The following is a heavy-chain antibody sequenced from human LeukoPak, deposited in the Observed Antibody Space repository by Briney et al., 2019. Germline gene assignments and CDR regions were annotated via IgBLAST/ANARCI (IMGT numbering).Heavy chain of an antibody. J-gene: IGHJ5*02. V-gene: IGHV4-39*07. CDR1: GGSISSSSYY. D-gene: IGHD3-16*01. CDR3: ASCGGSVLGEDWFDP. Sequence: PSETLSLTCTVSGGSISSSSYYWGWIRQPPGKGLEWIGSIYYSGSTYYNPSLKSRVTISVDTSKNQFSLKLSSVTAADTAVYYCASCGGSVLGEDWFDPWGQGTLVTVSS. CDR2: IYYSGST.